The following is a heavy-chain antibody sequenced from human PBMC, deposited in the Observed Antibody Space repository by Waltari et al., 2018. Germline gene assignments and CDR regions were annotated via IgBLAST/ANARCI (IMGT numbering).Heavy chain of an antibody. CDR3: AREGRSVAIDY. CDR2: ISYDGSNK. J-gene: IGHJ4*02. CDR1: GFTFSSYA. Sequence: QVQLVESGGGVVQPGRSLRLSCAASGFTFSSYAMHWVRQAPGKGLEWVAVISYDGSNKYYADSVKGRFTISRDNSKNTLYLQMNSLRAEDTAVYYCAREGRSVAIDYWGQGTLVTVSS. V-gene: IGHV3-30-3*01. D-gene: IGHD6-19*01.